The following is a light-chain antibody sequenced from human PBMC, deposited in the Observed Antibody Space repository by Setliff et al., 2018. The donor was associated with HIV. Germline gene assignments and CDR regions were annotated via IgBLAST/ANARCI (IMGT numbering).Light chain of an antibody. Sequence: QSVLTQPASVSGSPRQSITISCTGTSSDVGGYNYVSWYQQHPGKAPKLMIYEVSNRPSGVSNRVSVSKSGNTASLTISGLQAEDEADYNCSSYTSSRTHVFGTGPRSPS. J-gene: IGLJ1*01. CDR2: EVS. V-gene: IGLV2-14*01. CDR3: SSYTSSRTHV. CDR1: SSDVGGYNY.